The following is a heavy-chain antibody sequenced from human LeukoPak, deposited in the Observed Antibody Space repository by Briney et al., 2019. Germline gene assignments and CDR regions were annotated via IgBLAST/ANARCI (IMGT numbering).Heavy chain of an antibody. CDR1: GGSVSSGSYY. Sequence: PSETLSLTCTVSGGSVSSGSYYWSRIRQPPGKGLEWIGYIYYSGSTNYNPSLKSRVTISVDTSKNQFSLKLSSVTAADTAVYYCARSPGDYVWGSYRYFDYWGQGTLVTVSS. J-gene: IGHJ4*02. CDR3: ARSPGDYVWGSYRYFDY. CDR2: IYYSGST. D-gene: IGHD3-16*02. V-gene: IGHV4-61*01.